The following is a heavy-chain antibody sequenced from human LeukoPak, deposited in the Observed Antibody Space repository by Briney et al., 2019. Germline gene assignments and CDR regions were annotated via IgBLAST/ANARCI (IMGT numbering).Heavy chain of an antibody. CDR1: GGTFSSYA. V-gene: IGHV1-69*13. Sequence: SVKVSCKASGGTFSSYAISWVRQAPGQGLEWMGGIIPIFGSANYAQNFQGRVTITADESTTTAYMELSSLRSEDTAVYYCARVGDDIVAGGSWFNPWGQGTLVTVSS. CDR3: ARVGDDIVAGGSWFNP. CDR2: IIPIFGSA. J-gene: IGHJ5*02. D-gene: IGHD5-12*01.